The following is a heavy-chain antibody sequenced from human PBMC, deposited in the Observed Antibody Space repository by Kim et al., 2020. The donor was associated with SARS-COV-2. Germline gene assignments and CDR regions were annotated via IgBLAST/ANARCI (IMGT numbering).Heavy chain of an antibody. V-gene: IGHV3-48*01. Sequence: GGSLRLSCTASGLTFSSSSMNWVRQAPGKGLEWISYISTSGSTIYYADSVKGRFTISRDNAKNSLYLQMNSLRADDTAVYYCAGRLDHWGQGILVTVS. CDR3: AGRLDH. J-gene: IGHJ4*02. CDR1: GLTFSSSS. D-gene: IGHD1-26*01. CDR2: ISTSGSTI.